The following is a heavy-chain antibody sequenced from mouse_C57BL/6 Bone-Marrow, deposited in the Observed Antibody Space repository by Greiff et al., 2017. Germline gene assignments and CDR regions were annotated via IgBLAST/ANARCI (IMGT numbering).Heavy chain of an antibody. CDR3: AGKNGLAWCAE. CDR2: ISSGSSTI. D-gene: IGHD1-2*01. CDR1: GFTFSDYG. Sequence: EVQGVESGGGLVKPGGSLKLSCAASGFTFSDYGMHWVRQAPEKGLEWVAYISSGSSTIYYADTVKGRFTISRDNAKNTLCLQMTSLKSEDMAMYYGAGKNGLAWCAEWGEESLGTVSA. V-gene: IGHV5-17*01. J-gene: IGHJ3*01.